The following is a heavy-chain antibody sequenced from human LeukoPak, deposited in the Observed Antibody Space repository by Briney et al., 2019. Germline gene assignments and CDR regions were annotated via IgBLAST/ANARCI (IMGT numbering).Heavy chain of an antibody. Sequence: SVKVSCKASGGTFSSYAISWVRQAPGQGLEWMGRIIPILGIANYAQKFQGRVTITADKSTSTAYMELSSPRSEDTAVYYCARDHGLYSSSWSYYYYGMDVWGQGTTVTVSS. CDR2: IIPILGIA. J-gene: IGHJ6*02. CDR1: GGTFSSYA. CDR3: ARDHGLYSSSWSYYYYGMDV. D-gene: IGHD6-13*01. V-gene: IGHV1-69*04.